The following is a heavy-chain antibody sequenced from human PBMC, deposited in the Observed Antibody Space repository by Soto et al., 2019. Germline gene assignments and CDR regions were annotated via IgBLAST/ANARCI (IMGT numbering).Heavy chain of an antibody. Sequence: GASVKVSCKASGYTFTSYGISWVRQAPGQGLEWMGWLSAYNGNTNYAQKFQGWVTMTLFFSIGEASTDITSLPFHDAPAYYSAREEGWARPNQGGCHRRDQG. D-gene: IGHD2-8*01. J-gene: IGHJ1*01. CDR2: LSAYNGNT. CDR3: AREEGWARPNQGGCHR. CDR1: GYTFTSYG. V-gene: IGHV1-18*01.